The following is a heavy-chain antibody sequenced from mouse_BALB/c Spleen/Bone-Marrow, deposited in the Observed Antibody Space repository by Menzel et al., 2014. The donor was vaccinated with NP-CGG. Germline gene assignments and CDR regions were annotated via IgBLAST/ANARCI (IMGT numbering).Heavy chain of an antibody. CDR2: ISNGGGST. V-gene: IGHV5-12*02. J-gene: IGHJ2*01. Sequence: EVMLVESGGGLVQPGGSLKLSCATSGFTFSDYYMYWVRQTPEKRLEWVAYISNGGGSTYYPDTVKGRFTTSRDNAKNTLYLQMSRLKSEDTAMYYCARGGLWSSFDYWGQGTTLTVSS. CDR1: GFTFSDYY. CDR3: ARGGLWSSFDY. D-gene: IGHD1-1*02.